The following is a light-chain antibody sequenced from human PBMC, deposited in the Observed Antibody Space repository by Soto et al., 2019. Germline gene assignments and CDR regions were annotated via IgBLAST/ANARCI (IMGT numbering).Light chain of an antibody. Sequence: QSVLTQSPSASGTPGQRVTISCFGSSSNIGRNTVDWYQHLPGTAPKLLIYSNHQRPSGVPDRISASKSGTSASLAISGLQSDDEADYYCATWDDSLNGQVFGGGTKVTVL. V-gene: IGLV1-44*01. CDR1: SSNIGRNT. CDR3: ATWDDSLNGQV. CDR2: SNH. J-gene: IGLJ3*02.